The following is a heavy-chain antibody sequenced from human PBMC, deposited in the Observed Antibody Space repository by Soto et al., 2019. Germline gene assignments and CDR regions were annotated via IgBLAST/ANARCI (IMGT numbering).Heavy chain of an antibody. Sequence: QVQLVQSGAEVKKPGASVKVSCKASGYTFTSYGISWVRQAPGQGLEWMGWISAYNGNTNYAQKLQGRVTMTTDTATSTAYMALRSLRSDDTAVYYCARPSSSWSYYYYYYGMDVWGQGTKVTVSS. CDR1: GYTFTSYG. J-gene: IGHJ6*02. D-gene: IGHD6-13*01. V-gene: IGHV1-18*04. CDR2: ISAYNGNT. CDR3: ARPSSSWSYYYYYYGMDV.